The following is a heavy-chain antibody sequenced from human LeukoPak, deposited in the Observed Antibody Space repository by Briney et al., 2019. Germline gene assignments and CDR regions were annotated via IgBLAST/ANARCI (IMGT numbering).Heavy chain of an antibody. CDR3: AKDSGGSYFAY. CDR2: ISYDGSNK. CDR1: GFTFSSYG. J-gene: IGHJ4*02. D-gene: IGHD1-26*01. V-gene: IGHV3-30*18. Sequence: GGSLRLPCAASGFTFSSYGMHWVRQAPGKGLEWVAVISYDGSNKYYADSVKGRFTISRDNSKNTLYLQMNSLRAEDTAVYYCAKDSGGSYFAYWGQGTLVTVSA.